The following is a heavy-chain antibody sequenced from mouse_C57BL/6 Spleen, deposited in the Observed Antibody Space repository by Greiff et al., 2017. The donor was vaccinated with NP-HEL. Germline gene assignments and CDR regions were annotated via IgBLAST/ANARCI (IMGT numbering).Heavy chain of an antibody. CDR1: GYTFTSYW. CDR3: ARSEWGYYRGDYAMDY. J-gene: IGHJ4*01. CDR2: IYPGSGST. V-gene: IGHV1-55*01. D-gene: IGHD2-3*01. Sequence: QVQLQQPGAELVKPGASVKMSCKASGYTFTSYWITWVKQRPGQGLEWIGDIYPGSGSTNYNEKFKSKATLTVDTSSSTAYMQLSSLTSEDSAVYYCARSEWGYYRGDYAMDYWGQGTSVTVSS.